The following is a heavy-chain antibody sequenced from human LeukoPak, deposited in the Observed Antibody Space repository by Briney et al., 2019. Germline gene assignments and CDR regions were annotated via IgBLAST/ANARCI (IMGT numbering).Heavy chain of an antibody. J-gene: IGHJ4*02. D-gene: IGHD2/OR15-2a*01. CDR3: VRDLSWRFDY. Sequence: SQTLSLTCAISGDGVSRNSAAWNWIRQSPSRGLEWLGRTYYRSKWRNDYAVSVKSRITISPDTSKNQFSLQLNSVTPEDTSVYYCVRDLSWRFDYWGQGTLVTVSS. V-gene: IGHV6-1*01. CDR2: TYYRSKWRN. CDR1: GDGVSRNSAA.